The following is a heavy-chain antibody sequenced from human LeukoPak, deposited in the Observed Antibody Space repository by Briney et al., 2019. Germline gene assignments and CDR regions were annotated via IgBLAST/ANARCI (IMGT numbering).Heavy chain of an antibody. CDR3: ARNSYYKFDC. D-gene: IGHD3-22*01. Sequence: PGGSLRVSCAASGFTFSSSEMNWVRQAPGKGLEWVSYISSSGSTTFYADSVKGRFTISRDNAKNSLYLQMNSLRAEDTAVYYCARNSYYKFDCWGQGTLVTVSS. CDR1: GFTFSSSE. J-gene: IGHJ4*02. V-gene: IGHV3-48*03. CDR2: ISSSGSTT.